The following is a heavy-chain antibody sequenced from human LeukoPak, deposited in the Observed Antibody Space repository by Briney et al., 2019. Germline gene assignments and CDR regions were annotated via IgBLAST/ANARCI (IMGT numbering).Heavy chain of an antibody. D-gene: IGHD5-18*01. CDR2: ISSSSSTI. V-gene: IGHV3-48*01. CDR3: ARSIQSYYYMDV. J-gene: IGHJ6*03. CDR1: GFTFSSYW. Sequence: GGSLRLSCAASGFTFSSYWMSWVRQAPGKGLEWVSYISSSSSTIYYADSVKGRFTISRDNAKNALYLQLNSLRAEDTAVYYCARSIQSYYYMDVWGKGPRSPSP.